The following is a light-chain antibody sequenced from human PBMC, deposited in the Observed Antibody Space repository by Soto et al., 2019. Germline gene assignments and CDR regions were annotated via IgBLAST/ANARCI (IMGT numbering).Light chain of an antibody. CDR2: LGS. Sequence: DIVLTQSPLSLSVTPGEPASFSCRANQSLLHLNGNNYLDWYLQKPGQSPHLLIYLGSNRAYGVPDRFSGSGSATDFTLKISRVQADDVGVYYCMQALETPVTFGPGTKVDIK. CDR1: QSLLHLNGNNY. V-gene: IGKV2-28*01. CDR3: MQALETPVT. J-gene: IGKJ3*01.